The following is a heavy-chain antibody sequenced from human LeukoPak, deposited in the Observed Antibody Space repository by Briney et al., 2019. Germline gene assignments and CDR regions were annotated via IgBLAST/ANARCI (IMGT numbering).Heavy chain of an antibody. V-gene: IGHV3-64*01. CDR3: ARGLRDCTSTTCFTYWYFDL. D-gene: IGHD2-2*02. CDR1: GFTFSSYT. Sequence: PGGSLRLSCTASGFTFSSYTMHWVRQAPGKGLECVSSIRTNGGSTYYANSVKGRFTISRDNSKNTLYLQMGSLRAEDMAVYYCARGLRDCTSTTCFTYWYFDLWGRGTLVTVSS. J-gene: IGHJ2*01. CDR2: IRTNGGST.